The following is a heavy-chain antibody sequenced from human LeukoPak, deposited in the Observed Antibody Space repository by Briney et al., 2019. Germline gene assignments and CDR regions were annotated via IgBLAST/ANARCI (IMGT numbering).Heavy chain of an antibody. V-gene: IGHV3-23*01. CDR2: ISGSGGST. J-gene: IGHJ4*02. Sequence: GGSLRLSCAASGLTFSSYGMSWFRQAPGKGLEWLSTISGSGGSTYYADSVQGRFTISRDNSKSTLYLQMSSLRAEDTAVYYCANSPKSDYWGQGTLVTVSS. CDR1: GLTFSSYG. CDR3: ANSPKSDY.